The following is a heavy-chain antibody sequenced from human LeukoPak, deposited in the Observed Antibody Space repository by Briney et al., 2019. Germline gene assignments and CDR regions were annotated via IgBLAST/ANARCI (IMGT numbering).Heavy chain of an antibody. J-gene: IGHJ4*02. V-gene: IGHV3-23*01. CDR1: GGSISYYY. Sequence: PSETLSLTCTVSGGSISYYYWSWIRQPPGKGLEWLSAISPTTGTTFYADSVKGRFTISRDNSKNTLYLQMNILRAEDMAVYYCATKTSNGDRYFDYWGQGSLVTVSS. CDR3: ATKTSNGDRYFDY. CDR2: ISPTTGTT. D-gene: IGHD4-17*01.